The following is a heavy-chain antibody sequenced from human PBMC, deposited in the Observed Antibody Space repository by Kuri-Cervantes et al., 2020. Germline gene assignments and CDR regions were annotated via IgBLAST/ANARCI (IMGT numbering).Heavy chain of an antibody. D-gene: IGHD1-26*01. V-gene: IGHV4-38-2*01. J-gene: IGHJ5*02. CDR3: ARAPVYSGSYYWFDP. Sequence: SQTLSLTCAVFGYSISSGFHWGWIRQPPGKGLEWIGCIYHSGNTYYNPSLKSRVTISVDTSKNQFSLKLSSVTAADTAVYYCARAPVYSGSYYWFDPWGQGTLVTVSS. CDR1: GYSISSGFH. CDR2: IYHSGNT.